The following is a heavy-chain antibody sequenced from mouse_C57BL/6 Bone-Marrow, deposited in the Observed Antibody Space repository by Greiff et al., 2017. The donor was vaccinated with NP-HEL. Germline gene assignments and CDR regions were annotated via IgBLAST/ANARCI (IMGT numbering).Heavy chain of an antibody. CDR2: INPNYGTT. J-gene: IGHJ3*01. V-gene: IGHV1-39*01. CDR3: ASEDYDYDGAWFAY. Sequence: VQLQQSGPELVKPGASVKISCKASGYSFTDYNMNWVKQSNGKSLEWIGVINPNYGTTRYNQKFKGKATLTVYQSSSTAYMQLNSLTSEDSAVDYCASEDYDYDGAWFAYWGQGTLVTVSA. CDR1: GYSFTDYN. D-gene: IGHD2-4*01.